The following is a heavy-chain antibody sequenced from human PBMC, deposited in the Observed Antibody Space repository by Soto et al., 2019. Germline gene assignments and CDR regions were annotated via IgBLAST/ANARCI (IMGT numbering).Heavy chain of an antibody. V-gene: IGHV3-23*01. CDR2: IGGSGSNT. J-gene: IGHJ3*02. CDR1: GFSFTNYA. CDR3: AKSVEAAGNAFDI. D-gene: IGHD6-13*01. Sequence: GGSLRLSCAASGFSFTNYAMSWVRQAPGKGLEWVSAIGGSGSNTYYADSVKGRFTISRDNSKNTLYLQMNSLRAEDTAVYYCAKSVEAAGNAFDIWGQGTIVTVSS.